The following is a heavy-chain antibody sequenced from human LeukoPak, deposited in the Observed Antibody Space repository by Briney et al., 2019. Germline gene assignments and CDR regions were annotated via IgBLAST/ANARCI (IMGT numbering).Heavy chain of an antibody. J-gene: IGHJ3*02. CDR1: GGSISSYY. CDR3: SIRSHHYCRGAYCYVSASDI. CDR2: ISYSGGT. D-gene: IGHD2-15*01. V-gene: IGHV4-59*01. Sequence: PSETLTLTCTVSGGSISSYYWSWIRQPPGKGLEWIGYISYSGGTTYNPSFKSRVTMSLDKSKNQFSLKLSSVTAADTAVYYCSIRSHHYCRGAYCYVSASDIWGQGTMVTVS.